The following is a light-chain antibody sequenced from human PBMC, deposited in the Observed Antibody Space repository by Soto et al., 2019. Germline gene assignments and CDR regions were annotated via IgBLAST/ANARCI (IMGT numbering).Light chain of an antibody. J-gene: IGKJ1*01. Sequence: DIQLTQSPSFLSASLGDRVTVTCRASQGISRYLAWYQQKPGKAPKLLIYAASTLQSGVPSRFSGSGSGTEFSLTISSLQPEDFATYYCQQYNSYPWTFGQGTRV. CDR2: AAS. V-gene: IGKV1-9*01. CDR1: QGISRY. CDR3: QQYNSYPWT.